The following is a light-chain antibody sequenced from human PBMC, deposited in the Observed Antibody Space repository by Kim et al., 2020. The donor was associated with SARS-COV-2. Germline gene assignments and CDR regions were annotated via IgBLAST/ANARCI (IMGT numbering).Light chain of an antibody. Sequence: PGERATLSCRASQSVSSSYLAWYQQKPGQAPRLLIYGASSRATGIPDRFSGSGSGTDFTLTISRLEPEDFAVYYCQQYGNSLPLTFGGGTKVDIK. CDR3: QQYGNSLPLT. CDR1: QSVSSSY. V-gene: IGKV3-20*01. CDR2: GAS. J-gene: IGKJ4*01.